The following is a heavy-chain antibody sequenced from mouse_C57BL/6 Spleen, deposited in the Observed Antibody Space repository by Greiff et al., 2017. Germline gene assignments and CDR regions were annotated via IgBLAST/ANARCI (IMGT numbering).Heavy chain of an antibody. V-gene: IGHV1-53*01. D-gene: IGHD1-1*01. Sequence: QVQLQQSGTELVKPGASVKLSCKASGYTFTSYWMHWVKQRPGQGLEWIGNINPSNGGTNYNEKFKSKATLTVDKSSSTAYMQLSSLTSEDSAVYYCARSPIYYYGSRYAMDYWGQGTSVTVSS. J-gene: IGHJ4*01. CDR2: INPSNGGT. CDR1: GYTFTSYW. CDR3: ARSPIYYYGSRYAMDY.